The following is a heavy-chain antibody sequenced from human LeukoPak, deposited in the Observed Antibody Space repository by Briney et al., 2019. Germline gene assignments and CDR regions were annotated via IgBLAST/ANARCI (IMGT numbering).Heavy chain of an antibody. J-gene: IGHJ6*03. CDR3: ARDPASSIAARPSLIDYYYMDV. Sequence: ASVKVSCKASGYTFTSYDINWVRQATGQGLEWMGWMNPNSGNTGYAQKFQGRVTMTRNTSISTAYMELSSLRSEDTAVYYCARDPASSIAARPSLIDYYYMDVWGKGTTVTVSS. D-gene: IGHD6-6*01. CDR2: MNPNSGNT. V-gene: IGHV1-8*01. CDR1: GYTFTSYD.